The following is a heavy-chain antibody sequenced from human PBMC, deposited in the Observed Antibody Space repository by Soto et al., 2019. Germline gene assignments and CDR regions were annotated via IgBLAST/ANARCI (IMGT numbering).Heavy chain of an antibody. CDR2: IKSNLDGGTT. J-gene: IGHJ4*02. Sequence: QLVESGGGLVEPGGSLRLSCTASGLALTSDWLSWVRQVPGKGLEWLGLIKSNLDGGTTDYAAPLKGRIRISRDDSRNTVYLQMDRLNSEDTAFYYCATARRQTNYGWSKTFEFWGKGNLVTVSS. V-gene: IGHV3-15*07. D-gene: IGHD3-16*01. CDR3: ATARRQTNYGWSKTFEF. CDR1: GLALTSDW.